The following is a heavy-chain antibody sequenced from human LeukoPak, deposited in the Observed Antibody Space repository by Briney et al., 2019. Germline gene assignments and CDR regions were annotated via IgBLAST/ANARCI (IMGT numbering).Heavy chain of an antibody. Sequence: PGGSLRLSCAASGFTFSSYSMNWVRQAPGKGLEWVSSISSSSSYIYYADSVKGQCTISRDNSKNSLYLQMNSLRAEDTAVYYCARSTRGWEPLTGFDYWGQGTLVTVSS. V-gene: IGHV3-21*01. D-gene: IGHD1-26*01. CDR1: GFTFSSYS. CDR3: ARSTRGWEPLTGFDY. J-gene: IGHJ4*02. CDR2: ISSSSSYI.